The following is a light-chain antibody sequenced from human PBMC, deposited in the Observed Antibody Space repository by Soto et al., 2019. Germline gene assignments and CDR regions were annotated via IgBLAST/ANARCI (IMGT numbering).Light chain of an antibody. CDR1: QGISSY. V-gene: IGKV1-9*01. Sequence: DIQLTQSPSFLSASVGDRVTITCRASQGISSYLAWYQQKPGKAPKLLIYDASTLQSGVPSRFSGSGSGTEFTLTSSSLQPEDFPLYYCQQLNSYPLSCGGGTKVEIK. CDR2: DAS. CDR3: QQLNSYPLS. J-gene: IGKJ4*01.